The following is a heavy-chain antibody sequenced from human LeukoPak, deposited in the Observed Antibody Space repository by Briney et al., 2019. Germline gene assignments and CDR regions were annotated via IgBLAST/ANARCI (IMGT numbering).Heavy chain of an antibody. D-gene: IGHD3-3*01. Sequence: ASVKVSCKASGYTFTSYGISWVRQAPGQGLEWMGWISAYNGNTNYAQKLQGRVTMTTDTSTSTAYMELRSLRSDDTAVYYCARCSYYDFWSGYSLYAFDIWGQGTMVTVSS. V-gene: IGHV1-18*01. CDR1: GYTFTSYG. J-gene: IGHJ3*02. CDR2: ISAYNGNT. CDR3: ARCSYYDFWSGYSLYAFDI.